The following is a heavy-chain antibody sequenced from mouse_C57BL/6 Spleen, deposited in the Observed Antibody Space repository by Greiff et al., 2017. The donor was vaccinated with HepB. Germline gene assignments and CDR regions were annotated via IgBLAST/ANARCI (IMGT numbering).Heavy chain of an antibody. Sequence: VQLQQSGPGLVQPSQSLSITCTVSGFSLTSYGVHWVRQSPGKGLEWLGVIWSGGSTDYNAAFISRLSISKDNSKSQVFFKMNSLQADDTAIYYCARTPSYGSSLYWYFDVWGTGTTVTVSS. CDR3: ARTPSYGSSLYWYFDV. J-gene: IGHJ1*03. CDR1: GFSLTSYG. CDR2: IWSGGST. D-gene: IGHD1-1*01. V-gene: IGHV2-2*01.